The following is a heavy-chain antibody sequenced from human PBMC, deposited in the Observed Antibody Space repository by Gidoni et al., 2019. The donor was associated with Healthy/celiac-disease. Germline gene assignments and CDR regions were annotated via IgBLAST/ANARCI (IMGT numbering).Heavy chain of an antibody. CDR2: IFSNDEK. D-gene: IGHD4-17*01. Sequence: QVTLQESGPVLVQPTQTLTLPCTVSVFSLSNARMGVSSIRQPPGKALEWLAHIFSNDEKSYSTSLKSRLTISKDTSKSQVVLTMTKMDPVDTATYYCARIQTTVVKYFDYWGQGTLVTGSS. V-gene: IGHV2-26*01. J-gene: IGHJ4*02. CDR1: VFSLSNARMG. CDR3: ARIQTTVVKYFDY.